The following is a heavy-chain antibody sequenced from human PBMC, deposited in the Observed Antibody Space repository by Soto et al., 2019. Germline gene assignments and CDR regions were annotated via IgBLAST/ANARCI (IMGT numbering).Heavy chain of an antibody. D-gene: IGHD1-26*01. V-gene: IGHV4-59*01. J-gene: IGHJ4*02. CDR2: IYYSGST. Sequence: PSETLSLTCTVSGGSISSYYWSWIRQPPGKGLEWIGYIYYSGSTNYNPPLKSRVTISVDTSKNQFSLKVRSVTAADTAVYYCARRYGGNFDYWGQGTLVTVSS. CDR1: GGSISSYY. CDR3: ARRYGGNFDY.